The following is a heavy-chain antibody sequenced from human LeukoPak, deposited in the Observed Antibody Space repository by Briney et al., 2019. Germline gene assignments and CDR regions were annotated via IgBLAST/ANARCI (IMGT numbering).Heavy chain of an antibody. Sequence: GGSLRLSCAASGFTFSSYSMNWVRQAPGKGLEWVSSISSGSSYIYYADSVKGRFTISRDNAKNSLYLQMNSLRAEDTAVYYCASRRTPYGGNSLDYWGQGTLVTVSS. D-gene: IGHD4-23*01. CDR2: ISSGSSYI. J-gene: IGHJ4*02. CDR1: GFTFSSYS. CDR3: ASRRTPYGGNSLDY. V-gene: IGHV3-21*01.